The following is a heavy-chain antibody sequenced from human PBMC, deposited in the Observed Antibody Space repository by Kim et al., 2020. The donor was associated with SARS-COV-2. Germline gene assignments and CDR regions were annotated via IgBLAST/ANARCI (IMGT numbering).Heavy chain of an antibody. J-gene: IGHJ4*02. Sequence: KYYADSVKGRFTISRDNSKNTLYLQMNSLRAEDTAVYYCASGYPTYYFDYWGQGTLVTVSS. V-gene: IGHV3-33*01. D-gene: IGHD5-18*01. CDR2: K. CDR3: ASGYPTYYFDY.